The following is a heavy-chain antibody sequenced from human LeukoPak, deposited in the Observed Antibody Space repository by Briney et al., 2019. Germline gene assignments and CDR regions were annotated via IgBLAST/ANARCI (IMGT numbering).Heavy chain of an antibody. CDR1: GFTFSYYA. V-gene: IGHV3-64*01. D-gene: IGHD7-27*01. CDR2: ITSDGGTT. CDR3: ARDLTGAGDY. J-gene: IGHJ4*02. Sequence: PGGSLRLSCSASGFTFSYYAMHWVRQAPGKGLEYVSSITSDGGTTYYANSVKGRFTISRDNSKNTLYLQMGSLRADDMAVYYCARDLTGAGDYWGQGTLVTVSS.